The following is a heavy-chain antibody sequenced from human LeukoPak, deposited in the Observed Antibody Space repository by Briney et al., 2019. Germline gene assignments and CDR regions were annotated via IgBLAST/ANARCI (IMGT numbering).Heavy chain of an antibody. D-gene: IGHD2-2*03. Sequence: GGSLRLSCAASGFTFSSYWMHWVRQAPGKGLVWVSRINSDGSSTSYADSVKGRFTISRDNAKNTLYLQMNSLRAEDTAVYYCGRYGYRGRLDPWGQGTLVTVSS. J-gene: IGHJ5*02. CDR1: GFTFSSYW. CDR3: GRYGYRGRLDP. CDR2: INSDGSST. V-gene: IGHV3-74*01.